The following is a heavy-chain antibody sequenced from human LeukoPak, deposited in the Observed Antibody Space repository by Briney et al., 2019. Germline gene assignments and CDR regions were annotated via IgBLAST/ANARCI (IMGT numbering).Heavy chain of an antibody. Sequence: GGSLRLSCAASGFTFSNAWMSWVRQAPGKGLEWVAFIQYDGSNKYYADSVKGRFTISRDNSKNTLYLQMNSLRAEDTAVYYCAKDDDWGRYKHWGQGTLVTVSS. J-gene: IGHJ1*01. CDR2: IQYDGSNK. D-gene: IGHD3-16*01. CDR1: GFTFSNAW. CDR3: AKDDDWGRYKH. V-gene: IGHV3-30*02.